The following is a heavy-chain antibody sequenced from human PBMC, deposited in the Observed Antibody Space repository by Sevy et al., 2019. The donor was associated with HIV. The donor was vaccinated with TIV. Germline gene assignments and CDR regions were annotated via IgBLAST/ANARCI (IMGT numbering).Heavy chain of an antibody. J-gene: IGHJ4*02. Sequence: GGSLRLSCVVSGYSFSSYAISWVRQAPGKGLEWVSTINGRGGSTYYADSVKGRFTISRDNPKNTLFLQMINLRVDDTAIYYCARPSPRIAAAASACYDIWGQGTLVTVSS. CDR2: INGRGGST. D-gene: IGHD6-13*01. V-gene: IGHV3-23*01. CDR3: ARPSPRIAAAASACYDI. CDR1: GYSFSSYA.